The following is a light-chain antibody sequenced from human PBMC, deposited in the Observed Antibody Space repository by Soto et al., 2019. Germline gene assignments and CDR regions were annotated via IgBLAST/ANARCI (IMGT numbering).Light chain of an antibody. J-gene: IGKJ3*01. CDR3: QKYNSALFT. CDR1: QGISNY. CDR2: AAS. V-gene: IGKV1-27*01. Sequence: DIQMTQSPSSLSASVGDRVTITCRASQGISNYLAWYQQKPGKVPKLLIYAASTLQSGVPSRFSGSGSGTAFSLTISSLQPEDVATYYCQKYNSALFTFGPGTKVDIK.